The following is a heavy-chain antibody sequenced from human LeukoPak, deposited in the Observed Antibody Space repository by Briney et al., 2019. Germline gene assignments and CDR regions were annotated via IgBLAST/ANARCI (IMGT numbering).Heavy chain of an antibody. J-gene: IGHJ4*02. V-gene: IGHV4-30-4*01. CDR1: GGSISSGDYF. CDR2: IYSSRST. D-gene: IGHD4-17*01. Sequence: PSETLSLTCTVSGGSISSGDYFWSWIRQSPGKGLEYIGYIYSSRSTYYNPSLGSRVIISADTSKNQFSLKLSSVTAADTAVYYCVSHYGEADYWGQGTLVTVSS. CDR3: VSHYGEADY.